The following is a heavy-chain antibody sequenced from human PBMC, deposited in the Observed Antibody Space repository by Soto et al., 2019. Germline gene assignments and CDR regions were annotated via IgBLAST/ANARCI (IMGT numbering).Heavy chain of an antibody. J-gene: IGHJ4*02. V-gene: IGHV5-51*01. Sequence: PGESLKISCKASGYNFRTYWIGWVRQMPGRGLEWMAFVYPGDSDTRYSPSFQGQVTVSADMSISTAYLQWSSLQASDTAMYYCARQKESWNYVNFDQWGQGTLVTVSS. D-gene: IGHD3-16*01. CDR1: GYNFRTYW. CDR3: ARQKESWNYVNFDQ. CDR2: VYPGDSDT.